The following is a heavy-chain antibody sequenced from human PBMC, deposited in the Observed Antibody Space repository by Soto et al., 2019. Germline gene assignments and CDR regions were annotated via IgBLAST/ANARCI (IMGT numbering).Heavy chain of an antibody. D-gene: IGHD6-19*01. Sequence: PGGSLRLSCAASGFTFSSYEMSWVRQAPGKGLEWVSYISSNGGTKYYADSVNGRLAISRDNAKNSLYLQMNSLRAEDTAVYYCARLTGSGPRYYGMDVWGQGTTVTVSS. CDR2: ISSNGGTK. CDR3: ARLTGSGPRYYGMDV. V-gene: IGHV3-48*03. J-gene: IGHJ6*02. CDR1: GFTFSSYE.